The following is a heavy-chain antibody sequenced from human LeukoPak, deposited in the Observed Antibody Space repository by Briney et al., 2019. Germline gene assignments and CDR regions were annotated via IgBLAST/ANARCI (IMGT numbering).Heavy chain of an antibody. D-gene: IGHD3-10*01. CDR1: GYSFTNYW. CDR2: IYPGDSDT. CDR3: ARVSGGYLQE. V-gene: IGHV5-51*01. Sequence: GESLKISCKGSGYSFTNYWIAWVRQMPGKGPEWMGIIYPGDSDTRYSPSFQGQVTISADKSITTAYLQWSGLKASDTAIYYCARVSGGYLQEWGQGTLVTVSS. J-gene: IGHJ1*01.